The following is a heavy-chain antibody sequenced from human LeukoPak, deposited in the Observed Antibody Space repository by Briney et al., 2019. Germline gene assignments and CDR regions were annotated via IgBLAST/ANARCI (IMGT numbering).Heavy chain of an antibody. V-gene: IGHV3-23*01. Sequence: GGSLRLSCAASGFTFSSYAMSWVRQAPGKGLEWVSTITDSGDTTYSADSVKGRFTISRDNSKNTLYLQMNSLRAEDTAVYYCAKDGALSTSWYFYCDYWGQGTLVTVSS. CDR2: ITDSGDTT. D-gene: IGHD2-2*01. CDR1: GFTFSSYA. CDR3: AKDGALSTSWYFYCDY. J-gene: IGHJ4*02.